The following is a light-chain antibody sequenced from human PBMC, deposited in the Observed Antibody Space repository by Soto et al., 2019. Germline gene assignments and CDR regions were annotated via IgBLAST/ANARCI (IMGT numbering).Light chain of an antibody. V-gene: IGLV3-1*01. Sequence: SSELTQPPSVSVSPGQTASITCSGDKKGDKYACWYQQKPGQSPVLVIYQDSKRPSGIPERFSGSNSGNTATLTISGTQAMDEADYYCQAWDSSTEVVFGGGTKLTVL. CDR3: QAWDSSTEVV. J-gene: IGLJ2*01. CDR2: QDS. CDR1: KKGDKY.